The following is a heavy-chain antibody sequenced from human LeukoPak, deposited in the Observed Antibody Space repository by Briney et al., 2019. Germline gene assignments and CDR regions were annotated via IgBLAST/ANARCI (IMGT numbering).Heavy chain of an antibody. CDR3: ARGVSSGYCSSTSCRWTTVTTQNNFDY. CDR2: IWYDGSNK. V-gene: IGHV3-33*01. J-gene: IGHJ4*02. CDR1: GFTFSSYG. Sequence: PGGSLRLSRAASGFTFSSYGMHWVRQAPGKGLEWVAVIWYDGSNKYYADSVKGRFTISRDNSKNTLYLQMNSLRAEDTAVYYCARGVSSGYCSSTSCRWTTVTTQNNFDYWGQGTLVTVSS. D-gene: IGHD2-2*01.